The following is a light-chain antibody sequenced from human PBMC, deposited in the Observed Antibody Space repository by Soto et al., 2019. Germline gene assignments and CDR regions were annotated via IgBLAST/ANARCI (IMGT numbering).Light chain of an antibody. V-gene: IGKV3-11*01. J-gene: IGKJ5*01. CDR1: QSVSSY. CDR2: DAS. CDR3: QQRNNWPPIT. Sequence: EIVLTQSPATLSLSPGERATLSCRASQSVSSYLAWYQQKPGQAPRLLIYDASNRATGVPAKFSGSGSGTYFTLTIGNPEPENFALYYCQQRNNWPPITFGQGTRLEIK.